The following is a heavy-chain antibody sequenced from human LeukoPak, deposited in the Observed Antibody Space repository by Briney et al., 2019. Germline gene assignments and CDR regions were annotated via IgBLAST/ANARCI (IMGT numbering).Heavy chain of an antibody. D-gene: IGHD6-13*01. J-gene: IGHJ6*03. V-gene: IGHV3-7*01. CDR3: AGDSISWYYYYYMDV. Sequence: GGSLRLSCAASGFTFSSYWKSWVREAPGEGREWAANIKQDGSVKYYMDMLKLRITISRDNAKNSISQQINSRRAEDTAVYYCAGDSISWYYYYYMDVWGKRTTVTVSS. CDR1: GFTFSSYW. CDR2: IKQDGSVK.